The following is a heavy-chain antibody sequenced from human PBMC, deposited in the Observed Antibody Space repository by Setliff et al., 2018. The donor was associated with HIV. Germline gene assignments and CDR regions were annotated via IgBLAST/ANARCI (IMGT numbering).Heavy chain of an antibody. J-gene: IGHJ4*02. V-gene: IGHV4-61*09. CDR3: ARDGGGSGWSLGEFDY. CDR2: IHTTGSI. Sequence: SETLSLTCTVSGGSIRTGNYYWNWIRQPAGKGLEWIGHIHTTGSITYNPSLRSRVTISLDTSKNQVSLSLASVTAADTAVYYCARDGGGSGWSLGEFDYWGQGTLVTVSS. D-gene: IGHD6-19*01. CDR1: GGSIRTGNYY.